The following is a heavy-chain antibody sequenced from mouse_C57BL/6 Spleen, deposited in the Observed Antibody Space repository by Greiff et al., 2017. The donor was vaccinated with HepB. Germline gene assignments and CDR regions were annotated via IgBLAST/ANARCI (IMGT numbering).Heavy chain of an antibody. D-gene: IGHD2-2*01. V-gene: IGHV5-9*01. Sequence: DVKLVESGGGLVKPGGSLKLSCAASGFTFSSYTMSWVRQTPEKRLEWVATISGGGGNTYYPDNVKGRFTISRDNAKNTLYLQMSSLRSEDTALYYCARQGLRFYAMDYWGQGTSVTVSS. J-gene: IGHJ4*01. CDR1: GFTFSSYT. CDR2: ISGGGGNT. CDR3: ARQGLRFYAMDY.